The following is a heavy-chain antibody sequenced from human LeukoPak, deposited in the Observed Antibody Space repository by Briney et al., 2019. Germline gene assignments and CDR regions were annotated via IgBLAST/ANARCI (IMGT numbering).Heavy chain of an antibody. CDR2: IIPIFGTA. J-gene: IGHJ4*02. Sequence: SVKVSCKASGGTFSSYAISWVRQAPGQGLEWMGGIIPIFGTADYAQKFQDRVTITADESTSTAYMELSSLRSEDTAVNYCARVAKAVAQYYFDYWGQGTLVTVSS. CDR3: ARVAKAVAQYYFDY. CDR1: GGTFSSYA. D-gene: IGHD6-19*01. V-gene: IGHV1-69*13.